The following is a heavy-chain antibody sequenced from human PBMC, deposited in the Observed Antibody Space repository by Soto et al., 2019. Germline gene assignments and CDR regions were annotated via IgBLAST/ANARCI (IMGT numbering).Heavy chain of an antibody. CDR2: ISWNSGSI. CDR1: GFTFDDYA. CDR3: AKDRAAAGIGSYYYGMDV. Sequence: GESLILSGAASGFTFDDYAMQWVRQSPGKGLEWVSGISWNSGSIGYADSVKGRFTISRDNAKNSLYLQMNSLRAEDTALYYCAKDRAAAGIGSYYYGMDVWGQGTTVTVSS. V-gene: IGHV3-9*01. J-gene: IGHJ6*02. D-gene: IGHD6-13*01.